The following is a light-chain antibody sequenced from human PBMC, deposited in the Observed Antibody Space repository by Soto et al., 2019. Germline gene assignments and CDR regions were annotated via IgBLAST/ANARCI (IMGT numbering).Light chain of an antibody. Sequence: LQMTQSPSTLSASVGDRVTITCRASQSISSWLAWYQQKPGKAPKLLIYDASSLESGVPSRFSGSGSGTEFTLTISSLQPDDFATYYCQQYNSYPYTFGQGTKVDIK. CDR1: QSISSW. CDR2: DAS. V-gene: IGKV1-5*01. CDR3: QQYNSYPYT. J-gene: IGKJ2*01.